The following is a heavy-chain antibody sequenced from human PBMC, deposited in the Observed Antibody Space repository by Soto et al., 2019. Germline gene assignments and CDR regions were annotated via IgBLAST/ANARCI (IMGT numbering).Heavy chain of an antibody. CDR2: IYSGGST. CDR3: ARASRNYDFWSGYKSGYYYMDV. J-gene: IGHJ6*03. D-gene: IGHD3-3*01. CDR1: GFTFSNYW. V-gene: IGHV3-53*04. Sequence: GGSLRLSCGVSGFTFSNYWMSWVRQAPGKGLEWVSVIYSGGSTYYADSVKGRFTISKHNSKNTLYLQMNSLRAEDTAVYYCARASRNYDFWSGYKSGYYYMDVWGKGTTVTVSS.